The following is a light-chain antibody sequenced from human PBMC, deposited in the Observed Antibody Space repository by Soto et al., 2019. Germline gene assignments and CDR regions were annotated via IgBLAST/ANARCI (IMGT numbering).Light chain of an antibody. CDR3: SSYADFNNVL. V-gene: IGLV2-8*01. CDR1: SSDVRNYNF. CDR2: EVT. J-gene: IGLJ3*02. Sequence: QSALTQPPSASGSPGQSVTISCTGTSSDVRNYNFISWYQQYPGKAPKRMIYEVTKRPSGVPDRFSGSKSVNMASLTVSGLQAEDEAEYYCSSYADFNNVLFGGGTKLTVL.